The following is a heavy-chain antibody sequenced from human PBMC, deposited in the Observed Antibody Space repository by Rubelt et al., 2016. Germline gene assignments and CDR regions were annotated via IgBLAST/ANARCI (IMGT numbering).Heavy chain of an antibody. CDR2: INHSGST. J-gene: IGHJ6*02. CDR3: ARGGRGSSSWLGRDYYGMDV. V-gene: IGHV4-34*01. Sequence: QVQLQQWGAGLLKPSETLSLTCAVYGGSFSGYYWSWIRQPPGKGLEWIGEINHSGSTNYNPSLKSRVTDEVARAKNHVSLKLRSGTAADTAVYYGARGGRGSSSWLGRDYYGMDVWGQGTTVTVSS. CDR1: GGSFSGYY. D-gene: IGHD6-13*01.